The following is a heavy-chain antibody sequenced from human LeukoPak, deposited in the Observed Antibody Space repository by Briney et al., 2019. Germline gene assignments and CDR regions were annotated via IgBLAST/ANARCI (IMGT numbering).Heavy chain of an antibody. J-gene: IGHJ4*02. CDR1: GFTFNRYA. V-gene: IGHV3-23*01. Sequence: GGSLRLSCAASGFTFNRYAMSWVRQAPGKGLEWVSAISGSGGSKYYADSVKGRCSISRDDSKSTLYLQLHSLRAEDTAIYYCAKDQGYGSGSYYPELDSWGQGTLVAVSS. D-gene: IGHD3-10*01. CDR3: AKDQGYGSGSYYPELDS. CDR2: ISGSGGSK.